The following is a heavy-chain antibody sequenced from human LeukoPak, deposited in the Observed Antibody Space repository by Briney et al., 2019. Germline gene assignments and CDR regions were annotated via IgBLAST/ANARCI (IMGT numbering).Heavy chain of an antibody. D-gene: IGHD3-22*01. CDR2: IYYSGST. CDR1: GGSITSGGYY. J-gene: IGHJ3*02. Sequence: SETLSLTCTVSGGSITSGGYYWSWIRQLPGKGLEWIGYIYYSGSTNYNPSLKSRVTISVDTSKNQFSLKLSSVTAADTAVYYCARRPSYYYDSSGYPHGAFDIWGQGTMVTVSS. CDR3: ARRPSYYYDSSGYPHGAFDI. V-gene: IGHV4-61*08.